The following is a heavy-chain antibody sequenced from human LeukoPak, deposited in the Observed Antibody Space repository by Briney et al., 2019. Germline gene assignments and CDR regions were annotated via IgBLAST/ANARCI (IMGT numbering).Heavy chain of an antibody. Sequence: SETLSLTCAVYGGSFSGYYWSWIRQPPGKGLEWIGEINHSGSTNYNPSLKSRVTISVDTSKNQFSLQLSSVTAADTAVYYCARVVVVAAIQKSHFDYWGQGTLVTVSS. CDR3: ARVVVVAAIQKSHFDY. J-gene: IGHJ4*02. CDR1: GGSFSGYY. CDR2: INHSGST. V-gene: IGHV4-34*01. D-gene: IGHD2-15*01.